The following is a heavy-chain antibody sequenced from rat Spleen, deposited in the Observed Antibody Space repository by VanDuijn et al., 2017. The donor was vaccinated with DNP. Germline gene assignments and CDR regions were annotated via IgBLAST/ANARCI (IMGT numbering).Heavy chain of an antibody. V-gene: IGHV5S10*01. CDR1: GFTFSDYN. D-gene: IGHD1-11*01. CDR3: ARGGLYYFDY. J-gene: IGHJ2*01. CDR2: IISDSSRT. Sequence: EVQLVESGGGLVQPGRSLKLSCAASGFTFSDYNMAWVRQAPKKGLEWVATIISDSSRTYYQNSVKGRFTISRDNAKSTLYLQMDSLQTEDTAMYFCARGGLYYFDYWGQGVMVTVSS.